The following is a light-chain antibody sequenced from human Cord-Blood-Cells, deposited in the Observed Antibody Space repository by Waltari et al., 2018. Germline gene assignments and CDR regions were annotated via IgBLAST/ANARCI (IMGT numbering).Light chain of an antibody. CDR2: GGS. CDR3: CSYAGSSTSWV. CDR1: SSDVGSYNL. V-gene: IGLV2-23*01. Sequence: QSALTQPASVSGSPGQSITISCTGTSSDVGSYNLVSWYQQHPGKAPKLMIYGGSKRPSGVSNRFAGSKAGNTAFLTSSGLQAEDEADYYCCSYAGSSTSWVFGGGTKLTVL. J-gene: IGLJ3*02.